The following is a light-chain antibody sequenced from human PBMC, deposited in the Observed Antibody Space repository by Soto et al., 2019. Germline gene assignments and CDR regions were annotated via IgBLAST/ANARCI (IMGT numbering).Light chain of an antibody. V-gene: IGLV2-14*01. J-gene: IGLJ1*01. CDR2: DVS. Sequence: QSALTQPASVSGSPGQSITISCTGTSSDVGGYSYVSWYQQHPGKAPKLMIYDVSNRPSGVSNRFSGSKSGNTASLTISGLQAEDEADYYCSSYTISGTRVFGTGTKLTVL. CDR1: SSDVGGYSY. CDR3: SSYTISGTRV.